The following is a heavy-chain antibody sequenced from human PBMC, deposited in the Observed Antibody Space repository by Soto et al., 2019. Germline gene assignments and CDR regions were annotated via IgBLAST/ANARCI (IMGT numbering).Heavy chain of an antibody. V-gene: IGHV1-3*01. CDR2: INAGNGNT. CDR3: ARDRGEQLVRSYYYYYMDV. J-gene: IGHJ6*03. Sequence: QVQLVQSGAEVKKPGASVKVSCQASGYTFTSYAMHWVRQAPGQRLEWMGWINAGNGNTKYSQKFQGRVTITRDTSASTAYMELSSLRSEDTAVYYCARDRGEQLVRSYYYYYMDVWGKGTTVTVSS. D-gene: IGHD6-6*01. CDR1: GYTFTSYA.